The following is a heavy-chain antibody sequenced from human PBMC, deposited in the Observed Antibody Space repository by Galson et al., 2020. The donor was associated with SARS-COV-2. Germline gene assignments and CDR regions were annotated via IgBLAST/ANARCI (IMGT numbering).Heavy chain of an antibody. J-gene: IGHJ4*02. Sequence: GESLKISCAASGFTFSSYGMHWVRQAPGKGLEWVAVIWYDGSNKYYADSVKGRFTISRDNSKNTLYLQMNSLRAEDTAVYYCARDLYYYGSGPDDYWGQGTLVTVSS. CDR3: ARDLYYYGSGPDDY. CDR2: IWYDGSNK. CDR1: GFTFSSYG. D-gene: IGHD3-10*01. V-gene: IGHV3-33*01.